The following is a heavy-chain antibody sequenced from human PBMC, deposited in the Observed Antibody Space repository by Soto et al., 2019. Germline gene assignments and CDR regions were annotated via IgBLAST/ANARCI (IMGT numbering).Heavy chain of an antibody. CDR2: ISGSGGST. D-gene: IGHD6-6*01. Sequence: EVQPLESGGVLVQPGGSLRLSCAASGFTFSSYAMSWVRQAPGKGLEWVSAISGSGGSTYYADSVKGRFTISRDNSKNTLYLQMNSLRAEDTAVYYCAKGPYSSSYHWYFDLWGRGTLVTVSS. CDR1: GFTFSSYA. J-gene: IGHJ2*01. V-gene: IGHV3-23*01. CDR3: AKGPYSSSYHWYFDL.